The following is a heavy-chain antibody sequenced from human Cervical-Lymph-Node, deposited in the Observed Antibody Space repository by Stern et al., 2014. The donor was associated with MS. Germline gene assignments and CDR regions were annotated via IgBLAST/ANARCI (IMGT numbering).Heavy chain of an antibody. J-gene: IGHJ5*02. D-gene: IGHD1-1*01. V-gene: IGHV1-69*09. CDR1: GGTFSSSYA. CDR3: ARGVVSNRATATLHNLFDP. CDR2: IIPILGLP. Sequence: VQLVESGAEVKKPGSSVNVSCMASGGTFSSSYAITWMRQAPGQGLEWVGRIIPILGLPYYAQKFQGRVTITADTSTNTAYMGLNSLTSEDTAVYYCARGVVSNRATATLHNLFDPWGQGTLVTVSS.